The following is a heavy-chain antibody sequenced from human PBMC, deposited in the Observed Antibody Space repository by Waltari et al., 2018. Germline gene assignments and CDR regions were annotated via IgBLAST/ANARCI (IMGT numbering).Heavy chain of an antibody. D-gene: IGHD4-17*01. CDR2: IDHSGST. J-gene: IGHJ6*02. V-gene: IGHV4-38-2*02. CDR1: GYSISSGYS. CDR3: ARDVTTAYGMDV. Sequence: QVQLQESGPGLVKPSETLSLTCAVSGYSISSGYSWGWIRQPPGKGLEWIGSIDHSGSTYYNPSLKSRVTISVDTSKNQFSLKLSSVTAADTAVYYCARDVTTAYGMDVWGQGTTVTVSS.